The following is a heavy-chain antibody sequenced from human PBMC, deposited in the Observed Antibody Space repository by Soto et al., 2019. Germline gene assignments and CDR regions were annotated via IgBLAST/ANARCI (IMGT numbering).Heavy chain of an antibody. CDR2: IYYSGST. D-gene: IGHD3-10*01. J-gene: IGHJ3*02. Sequence: SETLSLTCTVSGGSISSSSYYWGWIRQPPGKGLDWIGTIYYSGSTYYNPSLKSRVTISVDTSKNQFSLKLSSVTAADTAVYYCARHDCKLWFGECDAFDIWGQGTMVTVSS. CDR1: GGSISSSSYY. CDR3: ARHDCKLWFGECDAFDI. V-gene: IGHV4-39*01.